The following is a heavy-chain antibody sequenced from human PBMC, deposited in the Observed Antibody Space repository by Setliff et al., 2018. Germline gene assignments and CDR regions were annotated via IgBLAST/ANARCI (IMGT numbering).Heavy chain of an antibody. Sequence: PGGSLRLSCAASGFTFSPHWMTWVRQAPGKGLEWVANINQDGSETYYVDSLKGRFSVSRDNGKNSLYLQMNSLRAEDTAVYYCARASKGLYCGSDCFYTFDSWGPGTLVTVSS. CDR3: ARASKGLYCGSDCFYTFDS. CDR2: INQDGSET. J-gene: IGHJ4*02. V-gene: IGHV3-7*01. D-gene: IGHD2-21*02. CDR1: GFTFSPHW.